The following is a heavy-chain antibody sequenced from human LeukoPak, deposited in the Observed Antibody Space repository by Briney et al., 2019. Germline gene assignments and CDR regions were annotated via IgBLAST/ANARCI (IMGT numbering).Heavy chain of an antibody. J-gene: IGHJ4*02. D-gene: IGHD5-18*01. CDR1: GFTFSSYW. Sequence: PGGSLRLSCAPSGFTFSSYWMHWVRQAPGKGLEWVSYISGSGSTIYYADSVKGRFTISSDNAKDSLYLQMNSLRAEDTAVYYCARVRSGYSHENYFDYWGQGTLVTVSS. CDR2: ISGSGSTI. CDR3: ARVRSGYSHENYFDY. V-gene: IGHV3-48*04.